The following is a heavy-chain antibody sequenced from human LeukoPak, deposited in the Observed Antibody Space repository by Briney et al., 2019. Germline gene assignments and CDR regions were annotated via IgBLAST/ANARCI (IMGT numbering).Heavy chain of an antibody. V-gene: IGHV5-51*01. CDR3: ARSVSSGWYDTAFDI. Sequence: GGSLQISSKGSGCIFTSYWIGCVRQLPGKGLEWMGIIYPGDSDTRYSPSFQGQVTISADKSISTAYLQWSSLKASDTAMYYCARSVSSGWYDTAFDIWGQGTMVTVSS. D-gene: IGHD6-19*01. CDR2: IYPGDSDT. J-gene: IGHJ3*02. CDR1: GCIFTSYW.